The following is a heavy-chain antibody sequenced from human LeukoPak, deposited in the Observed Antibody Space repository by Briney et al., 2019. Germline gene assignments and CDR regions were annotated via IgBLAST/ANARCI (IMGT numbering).Heavy chain of an antibody. J-gene: IGHJ3*02. CDR3: ARDPYNWNSGHDAFDI. CDR2: ISSSSSYI. Sequence: AGGSLRLSCAASGFTFSSYSMNWVRQAPGKGLEWVSSISSSSSYIYYADSVKGRFTISRDNAKNSLYLQMNSLRAEDTAVYYCARDPYNWNSGHDAFDIWGQGTMVTVSS. D-gene: IGHD1-20*01. CDR1: GFTFSSYS. V-gene: IGHV3-21*01.